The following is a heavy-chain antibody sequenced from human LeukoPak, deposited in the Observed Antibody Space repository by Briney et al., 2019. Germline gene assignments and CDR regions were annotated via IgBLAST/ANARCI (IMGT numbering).Heavy chain of an antibody. CDR2: INSDGSST. CDR3: ARSPGGYYYYYMDV. J-gene: IGHJ6*03. CDR1: GFTFSSYW. V-gene: IGHV3-74*01. Sequence: QPGGSLRLSCAASGFTFSSYWMHWVRQAPGKGLVWVSRINSDGSSTSYADSVKGRFTISRDNAKNSLYLQMNSLTAEDTAVYYCARSPGGYYYYYMDVWGRGTTVTVSS. D-gene: IGHD3-10*01.